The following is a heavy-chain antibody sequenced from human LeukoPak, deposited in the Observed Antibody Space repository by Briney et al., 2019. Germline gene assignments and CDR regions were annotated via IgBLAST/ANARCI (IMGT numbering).Heavy chain of an antibody. J-gene: IGHJ4*02. CDR1: GFTFSSYA. CDR3: ARVKGTERDY. CDR2: ISGSSTYI. V-gene: IGHV3-21*01. D-gene: IGHD3/OR15-3a*01. Sequence: GGSLRLSCAASGFTFSSYAMSWVRQAPGKGLEWVSSISGSSTYIFYADSVKGRFTISRDNAKNSLYLQMNSLRVEDTAVYYCARVKGTERDYWGQGTLVTVSS.